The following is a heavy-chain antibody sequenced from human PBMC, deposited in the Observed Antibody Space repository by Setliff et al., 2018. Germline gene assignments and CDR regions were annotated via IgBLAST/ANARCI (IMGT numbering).Heavy chain of an antibody. D-gene: IGHD6-6*01. V-gene: IGHV3-7*03. CDR2: IKQDGSDK. CDR1: GFTFSNHW. CDR3: ARWTARAVDY. J-gene: IGHJ4*02. Sequence: QPGGSLRLSCAASGFTFSNHWMTWVRQAPGKGLEWVANIKQDGSDKYYVDSVKGRFTVSRDNAKNSLYLQMSSLRAEDTAVYYCARWTARAVDYWGQGTLVTVSS.